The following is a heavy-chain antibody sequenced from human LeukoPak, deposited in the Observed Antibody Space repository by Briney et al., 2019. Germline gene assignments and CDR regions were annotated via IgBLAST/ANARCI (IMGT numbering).Heavy chain of an antibody. V-gene: IGHV3-23*01. D-gene: IGHD2-2*01. CDR3: AKSGPYCGSTTCNYFDY. J-gene: IGHJ4*02. CDR2: ISGSGYTT. Sequence: GGSLRLSCAASGFTFSNFALTWVRQAPGKGLEWVSSISGSGYTTHYADSVKGRFTISRDNSKNALFLQVNSLRAEDTAVYYCAKSGPYCGSTTCNYFDYWGQGTLVTVSS. CDR1: GFTFSNFA.